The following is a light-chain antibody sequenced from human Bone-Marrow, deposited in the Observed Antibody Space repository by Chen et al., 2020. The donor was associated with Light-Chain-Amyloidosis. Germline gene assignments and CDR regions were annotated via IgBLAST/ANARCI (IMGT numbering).Light chain of an antibody. CDR3: LQDYSYPRT. CDR1: QGIRND. Sequence: AIQMTQSPSSLSASVGDRVTITCRASQGIRNDLAWYQQKPEKAPKLLIYAASSLQSGVPSRFSGSGSDTGFTLTISSLQPEDFATYYCLQDYSYPRTFGPGTKVDFK. J-gene: IGKJ3*01. CDR2: AAS. V-gene: IGKV1-6*01.